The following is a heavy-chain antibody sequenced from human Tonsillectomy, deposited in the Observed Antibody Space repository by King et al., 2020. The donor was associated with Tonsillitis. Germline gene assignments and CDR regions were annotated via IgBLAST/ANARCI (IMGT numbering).Heavy chain of an antibody. CDR2: IWYDGSNK. V-gene: IGHV3-33*01. Sequence: HVQLVESGGGVVQPGRSLRLSCAASGFTFSNYGMHWVRQAPGKGLEWVAVIWYDGSNKYYADSVKGRFTISRDNSKNTLYLQMNSLRAEDTAVYYCARDGHPNYFDYWGQGTLVIVSS. J-gene: IGHJ4*02. CDR3: ARDGHPNYFDY. CDR1: GFTFSNYG.